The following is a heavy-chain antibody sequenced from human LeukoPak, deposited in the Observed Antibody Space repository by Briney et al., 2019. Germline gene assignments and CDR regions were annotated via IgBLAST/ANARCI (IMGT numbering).Heavy chain of an antibody. Sequence: GGSLRLSCAASGFTFSTFDMNWVRQAPGKGLEWVSGISWNSGSIGYADSVKGRFTISRDNAKNSLYLQMNSLRAEDTALYYCAKGSYDSSGYYHWYFDLWGRGTLVTVSS. D-gene: IGHD3-22*01. CDR2: ISWNSGSI. CDR1: GFTFSTFD. CDR3: AKGSYDSSGYYHWYFDL. V-gene: IGHV3-9*01. J-gene: IGHJ2*01.